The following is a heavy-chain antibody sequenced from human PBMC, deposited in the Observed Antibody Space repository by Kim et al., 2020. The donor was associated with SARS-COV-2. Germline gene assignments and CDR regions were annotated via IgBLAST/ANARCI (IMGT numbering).Heavy chain of an antibody. CDR1: GFTFSSYS. D-gene: IGHD6-19*01. CDR3: ARRIYDSSGSATYYFDY. V-gene: IGHV3-48*02. J-gene: IGHJ4*02. Sequence: GGSPRLSCAASGFTFSSYSMNWVRQAPGKGLEWVSYISSSSSTIYYADSVKGRFTISRDNAKNSLYLQMNSLRDEDTAVYYCARRIYDSSGSATYYFDYWGQGTLVTVSS. CDR2: ISSSSSTI.